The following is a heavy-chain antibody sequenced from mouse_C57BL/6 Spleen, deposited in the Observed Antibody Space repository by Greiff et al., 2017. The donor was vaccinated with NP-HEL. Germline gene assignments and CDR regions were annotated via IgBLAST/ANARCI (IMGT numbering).Heavy chain of an antibody. J-gene: IGHJ4*01. CDR3: ARSHGNYDAMDY. Sequence: QVQLQQPGAELVMPGASVKLSCKASGYTFTSYWMHWVKQRPGKGLEWIGEIDPPDSYTNYNQKFKGKSTLTVDTSSSTAYMQLSSLTSEDSAVYYCARSHGNYDAMDYWGQGTSVTVSS. D-gene: IGHD2-1*01. V-gene: IGHV1-69*01. CDR2: IDPPDSYT. CDR1: GYTFTSYW.